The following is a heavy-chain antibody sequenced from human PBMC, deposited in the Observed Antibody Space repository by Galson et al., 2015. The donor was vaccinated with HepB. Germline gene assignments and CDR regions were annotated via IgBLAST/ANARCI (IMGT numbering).Heavy chain of an antibody. D-gene: IGHD1-26*01. CDR1: GSIFTGYW. V-gene: IGHV5-10-1*01. Sequence: QSGAEVKKPGESLRISCKGSGSIFTGYWISWVRQMPGKGLEWMGRTDPSDSYTNYSPSFQGHVTISADKSISTGYLQWSSLKASDTAIYYCARRAKYSGTYYFYYDMDVWGQGTTVTVSS. J-gene: IGHJ6*02. CDR3: ARRAKYSGTYYFYYDMDV. CDR2: TDPSDSYT.